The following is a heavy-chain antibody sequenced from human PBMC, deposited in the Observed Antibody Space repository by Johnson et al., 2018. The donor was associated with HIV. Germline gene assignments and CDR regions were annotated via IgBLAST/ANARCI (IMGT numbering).Heavy chain of an antibody. V-gene: IGHV3-73*01. CDR3: TVHSGERTDHDAFDI. D-gene: IGHD1-26*01. CDR1: GFTFSSYG. Sequence: VLLVESGGGVVQPGRSLRLSCAASGFTFSSYGMHWVRQASGKGLEWVGRIRSKANSYATAYAASVKGRFTISRDDSKNTAYLQMNSLKTEDTAVYYCTVHSGERTDHDAFDIWGQGTMVTVSS. J-gene: IGHJ3*02. CDR2: IRSKANSYAT.